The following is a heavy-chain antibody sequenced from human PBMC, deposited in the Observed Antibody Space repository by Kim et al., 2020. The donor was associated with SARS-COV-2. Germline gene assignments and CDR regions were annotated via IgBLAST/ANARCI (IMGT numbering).Heavy chain of an antibody. Sequence: ADTIKGRFNSSRDNAKTTLYLQMNSLRAEDTAVYYCARDLGRSGAGFDSWGQGTLVTVSS. D-gene: IGHD2-15*01. J-gene: IGHJ4*02. CDR3: ARDLGRSGAGFDS. V-gene: IGHV3-74*01.